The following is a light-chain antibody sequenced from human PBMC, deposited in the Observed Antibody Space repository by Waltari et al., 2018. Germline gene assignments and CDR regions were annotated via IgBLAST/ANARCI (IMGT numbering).Light chain of an antibody. CDR3: QQSYSSPPT. J-gene: IGKJ4*01. CDR2: SAS. V-gene: IGKV1-39*01. CDR1: QTINYY. Sequence: DIQMTQSPSSLSASVGDRVTITCRASQTINYYFNWYQQKPGKAPKLLMYSASSLQSGVPSRFSGSGSGTDFTFTISSLQPEDFATYYCQQSYSSPPTFGGGTKVEIK.